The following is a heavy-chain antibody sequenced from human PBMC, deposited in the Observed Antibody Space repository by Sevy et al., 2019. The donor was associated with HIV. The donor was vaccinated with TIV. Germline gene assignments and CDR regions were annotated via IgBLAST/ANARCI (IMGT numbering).Heavy chain of an antibody. CDR3: ARDGRGISAFDI. J-gene: IGHJ3*02. D-gene: IGHD3-3*02. V-gene: IGHV3-23*01. CDR2: ISGNGENR. Sequence: GGSLRLSCAASEFTFSSHAVSWVRQAPGKGLEWVSAISGNGENRHYADSMRGRFTISRDNFKNTLYLQMNSLRAEDTALYYCARDGRGISAFDIWGQGTMVTVSS. CDR1: EFTFSSHA.